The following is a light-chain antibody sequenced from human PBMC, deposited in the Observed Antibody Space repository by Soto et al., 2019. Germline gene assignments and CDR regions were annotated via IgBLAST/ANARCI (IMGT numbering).Light chain of an antibody. CDR2: GAS. CDR1: QSVSSN. CDR3: QQYSSSRT. J-gene: IGKJ1*01. V-gene: IGKV3-15*01. Sequence: EIVMTQSPATLSVSPGERATLSCRASQSVSSNLAWYQQKPGQAPRLLIYGASTRATGVPVRFSGSGSETDFTLTITRLEPEDFAVYYRQQYSSSRTFGQGTKVDI.